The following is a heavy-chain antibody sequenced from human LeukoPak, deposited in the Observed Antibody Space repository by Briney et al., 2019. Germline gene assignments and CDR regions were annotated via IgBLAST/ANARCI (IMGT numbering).Heavy chain of an antibody. J-gene: IGHJ4*02. CDR1: GFSISSSSYY. V-gene: IGHV4-39*01. D-gene: IGHD2-2*03. CDR2: FYDSGST. CDR3: ARHCGHCSSYYFDY. Sequence: PSETLSLTCTVSGFSISSSSYYWGWIRQRPGKEREWIGSFYDSGSTYYNPALNSRVIISADTSKQQFSLKLSSVTEAATAVYYCARHCGHCSSYYFDYSGQGTPVTVSS.